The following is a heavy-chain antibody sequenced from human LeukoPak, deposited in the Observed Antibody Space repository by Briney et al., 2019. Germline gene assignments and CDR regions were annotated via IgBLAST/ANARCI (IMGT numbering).Heavy chain of an antibody. D-gene: IGHD3-10*01. V-gene: IGHV3-21*01. CDR1: GXTFSTYS. CDR2: IDTTTSYI. CDR3: ARGRSITLLRGVAMSDGFDI. Sequence: GGSLRLSCAASGXTFSTYSMNWVRQAPGKGLEWVSFIDTTTSYIYYGDSVKGRFTISRDNAKNSLYLQMNGLRAEDTAVYYCARGRSITLLRGVAMSDGFDIWGQGAMVTVSS. J-gene: IGHJ3*02.